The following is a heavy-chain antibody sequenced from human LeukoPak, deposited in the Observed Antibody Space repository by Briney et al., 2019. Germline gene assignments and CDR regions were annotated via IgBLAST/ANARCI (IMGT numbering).Heavy chain of an antibody. CDR1: GGSLTSSYSY. Sequence: SETLSLTCTVSGGSLTSSYSYWGWIRQAPGKGLEWIGSVSYSGSTYYSPSLKSRVTVSVDTSKNQFSLRLRSVTAADTAVYYCARLPSRRGYSLGDYWGQGTLVTVSS. CDR3: ARLPSRRGYSLGDY. J-gene: IGHJ4*02. D-gene: IGHD5-18*01. V-gene: IGHV4-39*07. CDR2: VSYSGST.